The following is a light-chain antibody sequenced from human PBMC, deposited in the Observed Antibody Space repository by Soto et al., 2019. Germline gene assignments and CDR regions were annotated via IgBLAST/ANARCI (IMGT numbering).Light chain of an antibody. CDR2: DVS. CDR3: SSYTSSSTLV. J-gene: IGLJ2*01. Sequence: QSALTQPASVSGSPGQSITISCTGTSSDVGGYNYVSWYQQHPDKAPKLMIYDVSNRPSGASNRFSGSKSGNTASLTISGLQAEDEADYYCSSYTSSSTLVFGGGTKLTVL. CDR1: SSDVGGYNY. V-gene: IGLV2-14*01.